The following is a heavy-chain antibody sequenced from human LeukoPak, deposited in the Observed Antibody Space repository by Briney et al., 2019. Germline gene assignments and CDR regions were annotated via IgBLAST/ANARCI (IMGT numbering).Heavy chain of an antibody. V-gene: IGHV1-2*02. J-gene: IGHJ4*02. CDR2: INPNSGGT. CDR3: ARVVYYYDSSDYFDY. CDR1: GYTFTGYY. D-gene: IGHD3-22*01. Sequence: ASVKVSCKASGYTFTGYYMHWVRQAPGQGLEWMGWINPNSGGTNYAQKFQGRVTMTRDTSISTAYMELSRLRSDDTAVHYCARVVYYYDSSDYFDYWGQGTLVTVSS.